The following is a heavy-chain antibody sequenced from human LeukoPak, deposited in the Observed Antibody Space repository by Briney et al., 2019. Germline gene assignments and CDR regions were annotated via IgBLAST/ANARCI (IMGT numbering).Heavy chain of an antibody. CDR3: ASRKLGNDY. V-gene: IGHV4-38-2*02. Sequence: PSETLSLTCTVSGYSISSGYYWGWIRQPPGKGLEWIGSVYHTGATYYNPSLESRVTISLDTSKNQFSLTLASVTAADTAVYYCASRKLGNDYWGQGTLVTVSS. J-gene: IGHJ4*02. CDR2: VYHTGAT. D-gene: IGHD7-27*01. CDR1: GYSISSGYY.